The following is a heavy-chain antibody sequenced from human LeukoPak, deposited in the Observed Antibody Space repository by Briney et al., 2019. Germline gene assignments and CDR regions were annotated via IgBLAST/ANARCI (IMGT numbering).Heavy chain of an antibody. CDR3: ARDPYGSGTYFPYFDY. D-gene: IGHD3-10*01. Sequence: GSLRLSCAASGFTFRSYAMHWVRQAPGKGLEWVAVTSYDGDNKYYADSVKGRFTVSRDNSRNTLYLQMDSLRVADTAVYSCARDPYGSGTYFPYFDYWGQGILVTVSS. V-gene: IGHV3-30*04. CDR2: TSYDGDNK. J-gene: IGHJ4*02. CDR1: GFTFRSYA.